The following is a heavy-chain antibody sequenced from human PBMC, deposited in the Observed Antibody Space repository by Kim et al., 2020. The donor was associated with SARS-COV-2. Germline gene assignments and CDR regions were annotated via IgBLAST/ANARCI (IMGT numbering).Heavy chain of an antibody. CDR2: IGTTGDT. Sequence: EKGLEWVSTIGTTGDTYYPGSVKGRFTISRENAKNSLYLQMNSLRAGDTAVYYCARAVSGSYFPAYYYYGIDVWGPGSTVTVSS. D-gene: IGHD1-26*01. J-gene: IGHJ6*02. V-gene: IGHV3-13*04. CDR3: ARAVSGSYFPAYYYYGIDV.